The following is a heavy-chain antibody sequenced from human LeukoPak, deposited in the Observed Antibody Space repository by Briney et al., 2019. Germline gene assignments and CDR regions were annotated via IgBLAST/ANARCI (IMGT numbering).Heavy chain of an antibody. CDR1: GFTFRDHW. V-gene: IGHV3-74*03. J-gene: IGHJ4*02. CDR2: ISSDGSST. D-gene: IGHD6-6*01. CDR3: ARDQRVTGRPDIDY. Sequence: GGSLRLSCAASGFTFRDHWMHWVRQTPGKGLVWVSRISSDGSSTTYADSVKGRFTISRDNAKNTLYLQMNNLRAEDTAMYYCARDQRVTGRPDIDYWGQGTLVIVSS.